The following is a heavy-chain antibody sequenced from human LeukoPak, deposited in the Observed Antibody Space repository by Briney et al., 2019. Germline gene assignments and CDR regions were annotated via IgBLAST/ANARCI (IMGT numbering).Heavy chain of an antibody. D-gene: IGHD3-22*01. CDR1: GYTFTGYS. Sequence: ASVKVSCKAFGYTFTGYSLHRVRQAPGQGLEWMGWINPNTGGTNYAQKFQGRVTMTRDTSISTAYMELSSLRSEDTAVYYCARNPFFDYYDSSGYPLYYFDYWGQGTLVTVSS. CDR2: INPNTGGT. V-gene: IGHV1-2*02. CDR3: ARNPFFDYYDSSGYPLYYFDY. J-gene: IGHJ4*02.